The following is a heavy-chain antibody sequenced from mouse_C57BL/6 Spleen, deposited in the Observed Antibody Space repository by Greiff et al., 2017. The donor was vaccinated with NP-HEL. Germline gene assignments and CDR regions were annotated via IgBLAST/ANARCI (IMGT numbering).Heavy chain of an antibody. CDR2: ISYSGST. J-gene: IGHJ4*01. D-gene: IGHD2-12*01. CDR3: ARFTTGYYYAMDY. Sequence: DVKLQESGPGLAKPSQTLSLTCSVTGYSITSDYWNWIRKFPGNKLEYMGYISYSGSTYYNPSLKSRISITRDTSKNPYYLQLNSVTTEDTATYYCARFTTGYYYAMDYWGQGTSVTVSS. CDR1: GYSITSDY. V-gene: IGHV3-8*01.